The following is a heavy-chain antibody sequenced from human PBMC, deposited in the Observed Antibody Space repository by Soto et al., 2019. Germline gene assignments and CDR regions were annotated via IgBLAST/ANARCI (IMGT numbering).Heavy chain of an antibody. CDR1: GFTFSSYW. Sequence: GGSLRLSCTASGFTFSSYWMSWVRQAPGKGLEWVANIKQDGNGKYYVDSMKGRFTISRDNAKNSLYLQMNSLRAEDTAVYYCARANWNFPVDAFNIWGQGTMVTVSS. J-gene: IGHJ3*02. CDR2: IKQDGNGK. D-gene: IGHD1-7*01. V-gene: IGHV3-7*01. CDR3: ARANWNFPVDAFNI.